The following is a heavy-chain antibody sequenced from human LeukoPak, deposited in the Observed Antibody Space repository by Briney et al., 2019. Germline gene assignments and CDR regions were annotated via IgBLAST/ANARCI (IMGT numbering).Heavy chain of an antibody. V-gene: IGHV4-59*12. CDR2: IYYSGST. D-gene: IGHD3-3*01. J-gene: IGHJ5*02. Sequence: PSETLSLTCTVSGGSISSYYWSWIRQPPGKGLEWIGYIYYSGSTNYNPSLKSRVTISVDTSKNQFSLKLSSVTAADTAVYYCARAEEYYDFWSGYYRSSWFDPWGQGTLVTVSS. CDR3: ARAEEYYDFWSGYYRSSWFDP. CDR1: GGSISSYY.